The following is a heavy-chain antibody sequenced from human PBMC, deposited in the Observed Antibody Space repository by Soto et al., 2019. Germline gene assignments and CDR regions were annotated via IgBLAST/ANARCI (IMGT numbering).Heavy chain of an antibody. D-gene: IGHD3-10*01. J-gene: IGHJ5*02. Sequence: FQVMQSGGGLVQPGGSLRLACAASGFPFSTTDMSWVRQAPGKGLAWVSTISGSGENTYYADFVKGRFTVSRDNSRNTIYLQMSSLTVYDTALYYCAKNSGWYNTWGQGALVTVSS. CDR3: AKNSGWYNT. CDR2: ISGSGENT. CDR1: GFPFSTTD. V-gene: IGHV3-23*01.